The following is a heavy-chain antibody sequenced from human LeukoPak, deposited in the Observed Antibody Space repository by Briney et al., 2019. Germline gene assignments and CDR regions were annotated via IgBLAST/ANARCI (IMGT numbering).Heavy chain of an antibody. CDR2: IIPIFGTA. CDR3: ASTFRRNYYGSGSQGDWFDP. Sequence: ASVKVSCKASGGTFSSYAISWVRQAPGQGLEWMGGIIPIFGTANYAQKFQGRVTITADESTSTAYMELSSLRSEDTAVYYCASTFRRNYYGSGSQGDWFDPWGQGTLVTVSS. D-gene: IGHD3-10*01. J-gene: IGHJ5*02. CDR1: GGTFSSYA. V-gene: IGHV1-69*13.